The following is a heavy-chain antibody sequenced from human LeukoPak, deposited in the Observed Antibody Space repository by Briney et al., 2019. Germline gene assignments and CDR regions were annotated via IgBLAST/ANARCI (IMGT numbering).Heavy chain of an antibody. CDR1: GFTFSSYG. CDR3: ARDWARDYFDY. J-gene: IGHJ4*02. V-gene: IGHV3-48*01. Sequence: GGSLRLSCAASGFTFSSYGMHWVRQAPGKGLEWVSYISSGSTTIYYADSVKGRFTISRDNAKNSLYLQMNTLRAEDSAVYYCARDWARDYFDYWGQGTRVTVSS. CDR2: ISSGSTTI. D-gene: IGHD3-16*01.